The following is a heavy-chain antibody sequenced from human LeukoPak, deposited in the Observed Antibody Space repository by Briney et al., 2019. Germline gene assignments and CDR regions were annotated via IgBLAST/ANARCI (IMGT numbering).Heavy chain of an antibody. V-gene: IGHV3-13*04. CDR3: VSSWGRTTAFDI. CDR1: GFSVSGYD. Sequence: GGSLRLSCVVIGFSVSGYDMHWARQTTGNDLEWVAGIATGGAKVYPDSAKGRFTISRDNAKNSLYLQMNTLRAGATAVDFCVSSWGRTTAFDIWGQGTMVTVSS. D-gene: IGHD2/OR15-2a*01. CDR2: IATGGAK. J-gene: IGHJ3*02.